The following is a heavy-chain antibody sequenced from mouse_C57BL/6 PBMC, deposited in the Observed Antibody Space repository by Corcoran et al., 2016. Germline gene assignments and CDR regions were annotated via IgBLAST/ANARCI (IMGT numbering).Heavy chain of an antibody. CDR3: ARCDYFGSSYVRDMDY. Sequence: EVQLQQSGPEQVKPGASVKIPCKASGYTFTDYYMNWVKQSHGKSLEWIGDINPNNGGTSYNQKFKGKATLPVDKSSSTAYMEHRSLTSEDSAVYDCARCDYFGSSYVRDMDYWGQGTTLTVSS. V-gene: IGHV1-26*01. J-gene: IGHJ2*01. D-gene: IGHD1-1*01. CDR1: GYTFTDYY. CDR2: INPNNGGT.